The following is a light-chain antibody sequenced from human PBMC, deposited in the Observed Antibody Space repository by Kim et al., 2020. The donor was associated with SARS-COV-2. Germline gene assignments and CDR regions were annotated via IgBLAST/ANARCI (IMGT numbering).Light chain of an antibody. CDR3: PVWVSLFVLVV. V-gene: IGLV3-21*04. Sequence: SYELTQPPSVSVAPGKTARITCGGNNIGSKSVPWYQQKPGQAPFLVIYFDTDLPSGFPSRFSGSTSGNTSPLPIPRVQAGDVAPYSFPVWVSLFVLVVF. CDR1: NIGSKS. J-gene: IGLJ2*01. CDR2: FDT.